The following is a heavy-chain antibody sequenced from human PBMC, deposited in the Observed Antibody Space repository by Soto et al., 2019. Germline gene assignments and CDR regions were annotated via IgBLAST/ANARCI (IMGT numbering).Heavy chain of an antibody. Sequence: ASVKVSCKASGYTFTRYGIGWARQAPGQGLEWMGWINTYNGNTNYAQNVQGRVTLTTDTSTSTAYMELRSLRSNDTAIYYCARHTPAISISDHWGQGTLVTVSS. V-gene: IGHV1-18*01. CDR3: ARHTPAISISDH. CDR2: INTYNGNT. J-gene: IGHJ4*02. CDR1: GYTFTRYG. D-gene: IGHD2-15*01.